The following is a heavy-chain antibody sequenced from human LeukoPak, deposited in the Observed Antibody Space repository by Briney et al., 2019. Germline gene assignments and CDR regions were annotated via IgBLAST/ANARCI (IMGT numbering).Heavy chain of an antibody. CDR1: GFTFSSYG. CDR3: ARNGQSVYYDSPPGY. D-gene: IGHD3-22*01. V-gene: IGHV3-30*02. CDR2: IRDDGSNK. Sequence: GGSLRLSCAASGFTFSSYGMHWVRQAPGKGLEWVTFIRDDGSNKYYADSVKGRFTISRDNSKNTLYLQMNSLRAEDTAVYYCARNGQSVYYDSPPGYWGQGTLVTVSS. J-gene: IGHJ4*02.